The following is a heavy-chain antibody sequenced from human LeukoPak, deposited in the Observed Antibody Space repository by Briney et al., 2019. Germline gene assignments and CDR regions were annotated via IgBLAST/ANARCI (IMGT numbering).Heavy chain of an antibody. CDR2: IYPSGST. CDR1: GYSISSGYF. CDR3: ARLSLHLLEWSPTKGKEMHYFDY. V-gene: IGHV4-38-2*02. J-gene: IGHJ4*02. Sequence: SETLSLTCTVSGYSISSGYFWGWIRQSPVKGLEWIGSIYPSGSTYYNPSLKSRVTISVDTSKNQFSLKLSSVTAADTAVYYCARLSLHLLEWSPTKGKEMHYFDYWGQGTLVTVSS. D-gene: IGHD3-3*01.